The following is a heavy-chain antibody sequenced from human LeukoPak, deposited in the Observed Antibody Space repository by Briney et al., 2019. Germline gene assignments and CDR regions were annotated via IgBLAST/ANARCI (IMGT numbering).Heavy chain of an antibody. J-gene: IGHJ4*02. Sequence: SETLSLTCTVSGASISNYYWSWIRQPPGKGLECIGYVSYSGRTNHNPSLKSRLTISADTSKHQFSLKLTSVTAADTAVYYCARHERGAENLDYWGQGTLVTVSS. V-gene: IGHV4-59*08. D-gene: IGHD1-1*01. CDR2: VSYSGRT. CDR3: ARHERGAENLDY. CDR1: GASISNYY.